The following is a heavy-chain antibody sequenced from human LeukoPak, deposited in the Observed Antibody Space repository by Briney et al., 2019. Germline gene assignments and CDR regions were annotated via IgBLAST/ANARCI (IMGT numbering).Heavy chain of an antibody. CDR3: ARDKAHSYGRYFDP. J-gene: IGHJ5*02. CDR2: ISYGNT. Sequence: SETLSLTCSVSGGSISTYYWNWVRQTPGKGLEWIGHISYGNTDYNPSLKSRVTISVDTSKNQFSLKLTSVTAADTAVYYCARDKAHSYGRYFDPWGQGALVIVSS. CDR1: GGSISTYY. V-gene: IGHV4-59*01. D-gene: IGHD5-18*01.